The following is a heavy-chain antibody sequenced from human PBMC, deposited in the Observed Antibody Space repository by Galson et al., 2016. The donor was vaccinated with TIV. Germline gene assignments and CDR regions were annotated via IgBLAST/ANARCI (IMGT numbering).Heavy chain of an antibody. CDR3: AKSGTVYGVEIGYDAFDI. CDR2: ISWSSDNI. V-gene: IGHV3-9*01. Sequence: SLRLSCAASGFRIADYAMYWVRQAPGKGLEWVSGISWSSDNIGYADAVKGRFTISRDNGKNSLYLEMSSLRDEDTALYYCAKSGTVYGVEIGYDAFDIWGQVTLVTVSS. J-gene: IGHJ3*02. CDR1: GFRIADYA. D-gene: IGHD3-3*01.